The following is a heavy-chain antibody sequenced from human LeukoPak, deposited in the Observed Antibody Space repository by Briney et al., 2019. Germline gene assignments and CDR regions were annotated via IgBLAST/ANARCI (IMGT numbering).Heavy chain of an antibody. J-gene: IGHJ4*02. CDR1: GFVVSSNY. CDR3: ARPQSSSGYYWPFDD. D-gene: IGHD3-22*01. V-gene: IGHV3-53*01. Sequence: GGSLRLSCAASGFVVSSNYMNWVRQAPGKGLEWVSAISPSSGTFYADSVKGRFTISRDNSKNTLYLQMNSLRAEDTAVYYCARPQSSSGYYWPFDDWGQGTLVTVSS. CDR2: ISPSSGT.